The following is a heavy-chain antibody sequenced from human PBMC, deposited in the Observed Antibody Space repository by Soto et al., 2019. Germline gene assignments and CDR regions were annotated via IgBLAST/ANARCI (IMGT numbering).Heavy chain of an antibody. CDR2: ISWNSGSI. CDR1: GFTFDDYA. V-gene: IGHV3-9*01. CDR3: AKSRGFFSKRVRGTPLRLLWSGSHTYDAFDI. D-gene: IGHD3-3*01. Sequence: GGSLRLSCAASGFTFDDYAMHWVRQAPGKGLEWVSGISWNSGSIGYADSVKGRFTISSDNAKNSLYLQMNSLRAEDTALYYCAKSRGFFSKRVRGTPLRLLWSGSHTYDAFDIWGQGTMVTVSS. J-gene: IGHJ3*02.